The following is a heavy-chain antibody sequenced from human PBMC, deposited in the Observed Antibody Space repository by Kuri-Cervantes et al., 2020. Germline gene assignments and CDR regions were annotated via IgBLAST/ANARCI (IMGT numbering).Heavy chain of an antibody. J-gene: IGHJ6*02. V-gene: IGHV3-30-3*01. CDR3: TTDPPRSPMYSSQTLYYYYGMDV. CDR1: GFTFSNYW. CDR2: ISYDGSNK. Sequence: GESLKISCAASGFTFSNYWMSWVRQAPGKGLEWVAVISYDGSNKYYADSVKGRFTISRDNSKNTLYLQMNSLRAEDTAVYYCTTDPPRSPMYSSQTLYYYYGMDVWGQGTTVTVSS. D-gene: IGHD6-19*01.